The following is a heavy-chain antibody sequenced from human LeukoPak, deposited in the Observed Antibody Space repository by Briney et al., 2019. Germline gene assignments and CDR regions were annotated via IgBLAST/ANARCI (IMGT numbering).Heavy chain of an antibody. J-gene: IGHJ4*02. CDR2: IRYDGSNK. D-gene: IGHD3-22*01. Sequence: GGSLRLSCAASGFTFSSYAMSWVRQAPGKGLEWVAFIRYDGSNKYYADSVKGRFTISRDNSKNTLYLQMNSLRAEDTAVYYCAKDDTMMGPLRYWGQGTLVTVSS. CDR3: AKDDTMMGPLRY. CDR1: GFTFSSYA. V-gene: IGHV3-30*02.